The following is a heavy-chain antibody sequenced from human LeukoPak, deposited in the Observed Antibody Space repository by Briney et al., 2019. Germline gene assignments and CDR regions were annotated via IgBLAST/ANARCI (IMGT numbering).Heavy chain of an antibody. Sequence: SETLSLTCSVSGGSINGSRYYWGWNRQPPGKGLEWIGSIYYSGNTYYNPSLKSRVTISVHSSKNQFSLKLSSVTAADTAVYYCARDPYGSGNEGYFDYWGQGTLVTVSS. V-gene: IGHV4-39*07. CDR1: GGSINGSRYY. CDR2: IYYSGNT. D-gene: IGHD3-10*01. J-gene: IGHJ4*02. CDR3: ARDPYGSGNEGYFDY.